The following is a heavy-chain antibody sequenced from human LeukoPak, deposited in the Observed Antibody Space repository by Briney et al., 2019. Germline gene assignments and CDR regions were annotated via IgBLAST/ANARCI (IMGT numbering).Heavy chain of an antibody. CDR1: GFTFRSHA. J-gene: IGHJ2*01. CDR2: IYENGGTT. V-gene: IGHV3-23*01. Sequence: GGSLRLSCVGSGFTFRSHAMSWVRRAPEKGLEFVSGIYENGGTTYYADSVKGRFTISRDSSKNTLFLHMNTLRAEDTAIYYCAKDRTVGASYWYFDLWGRGTLVTVSS. CDR3: AKDRTVGASYWYFDL. D-gene: IGHD1-26*01.